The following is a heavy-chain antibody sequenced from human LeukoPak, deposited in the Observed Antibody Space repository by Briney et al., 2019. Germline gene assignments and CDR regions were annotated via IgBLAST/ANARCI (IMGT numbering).Heavy chain of an antibody. CDR2: IRGKPYGGTT. CDR1: GFTFENYA. V-gene: IGHV3-49*04. D-gene: IGHD6-19*01. J-gene: IGHJ4*02. CDR3: AKGRSSSGWY. Sequence: PGGSLRLSCTASGFTFENYAMNWVRQAPGKGLEWLAFIRGKPYGGTTEYAASVKGRFTISRDDSKSIAYLQMNSLRAEDTAVYYCAKGRSSSGWYGGQGTLVTVSS.